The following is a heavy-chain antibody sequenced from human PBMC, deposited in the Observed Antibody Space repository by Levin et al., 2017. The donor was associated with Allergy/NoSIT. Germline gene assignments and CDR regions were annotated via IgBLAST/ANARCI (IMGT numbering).Heavy chain of an antibody. D-gene: IGHD6-19*01. CDR1: GGTFSSYA. CDR3: AVKSGWYRDRGAFDS. CDR2: IIPIFGTA. Sequence: SVKVSCKASGGTFSSYAISWVRQAPGQGLEWMGGIIPIFGTANYAQKFQGRVTITADKSTSTAYMELSSLRSEDTAVYYCAVKSGWYRDRGAFDSWGQGTMVTVSS. V-gene: IGHV1-69*06. J-gene: IGHJ3*02.